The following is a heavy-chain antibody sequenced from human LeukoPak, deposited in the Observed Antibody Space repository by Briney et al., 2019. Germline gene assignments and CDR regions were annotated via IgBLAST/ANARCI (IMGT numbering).Heavy chain of an antibody. CDR3: ARENSGSYRQFDY. J-gene: IGHJ4*02. V-gene: IGHV4-4*07. Sequence: PSETLSLTCAVYGGSISSYYWTWIRQPAGKGLEWIGRIYPSGSTNYNPSLKSRVTMSVDTSKNQFSLKLNSVTAADTAAYYCARENSGSYRQFDYWGQGTLVTVSS. D-gene: IGHD1-26*01. CDR1: GGSISSYY. CDR2: IYPSGST.